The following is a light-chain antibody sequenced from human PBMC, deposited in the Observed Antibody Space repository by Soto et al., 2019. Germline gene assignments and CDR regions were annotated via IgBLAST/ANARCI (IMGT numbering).Light chain of an antibody. J-gene: IGKJ4*01. Sequence: DLQLTQSPSFLSASVGDRVTITCRASQGISSYLAWYQQKPGKAPKLLIYAASTLQSGVPSRFSGSGSGTEFTLTISSLQPEDFATYYCQQLKTFGGGTKVEIK. CDR3: QQLKT. CDR1: QGISSY. CDR2: AAS. V-gene: IGKV1-9*01.